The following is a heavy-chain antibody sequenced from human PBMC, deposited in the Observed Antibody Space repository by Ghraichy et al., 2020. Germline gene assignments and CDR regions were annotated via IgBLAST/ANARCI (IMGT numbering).Heavy chain of an antibody. CDR2: MNPNSGNT. Sequence: ASVKVSCKASGYTFTSYDINWVRQATGQGLEWMGWMNPNSGNTCYAQKFQGRVTMTRNTSISTAYMELSSLRSEDTAVYYCARGLLVGRDYYYGMDVWGQGSTVTVSS. J-gene: IGHJ6*02. CDR1: GYTFTSYD. D-gene: IGHD1-26*01. CDR3: ARGLLVGRDYYYGMDV. V-gene: IGHV1-8*01.